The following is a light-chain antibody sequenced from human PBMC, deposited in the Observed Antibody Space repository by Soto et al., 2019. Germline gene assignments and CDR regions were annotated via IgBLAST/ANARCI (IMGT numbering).Light chain of an antibody. CDR1: QSISSY. CDR2: AAS. V-gene: IGKV1-39*01. J-gene: IGKJ1*01. Sequence: DIQMTQSPSSLSASVGDRVTITCRASQSISSYLNWYQQKPGKAPKLMIYAASSLQSGVPSRFSVSGSGTDFTLTISSLKTEDFATYYCQQRYSTPWTFCQGTKVDIK. CDR3: QQRYSTPWT.